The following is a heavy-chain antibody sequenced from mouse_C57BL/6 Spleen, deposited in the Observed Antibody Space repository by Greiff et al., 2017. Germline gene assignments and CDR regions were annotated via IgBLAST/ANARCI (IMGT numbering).Heavy chain of an antibody. CDR2: INPSTGGT. CDR1: GYSFTGYY. D-gene: IGHD4-1*01. V-gene: IGHV1-42*01. CDR3: ARWSGTEGAWFAY. J-gene: IGHJ3*01. Sequence: EVQLQQSGPELVKPGASVKISCKASGYSFTGYYMNWVKQSPEKSLEWIGEINPSTGGTTYNQKFKAKATLTVDKSSSTAYMQLKSLTSEDSAVYYCARWSGTEGAWFAYWGQGTLVTVSA.